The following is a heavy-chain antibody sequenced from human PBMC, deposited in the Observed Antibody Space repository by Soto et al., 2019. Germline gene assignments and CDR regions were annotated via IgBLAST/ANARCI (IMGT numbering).Heavy chain of an antibody. CDR3: ARDLYDILTGYYRYPHYFDY. D-gene: IGHD3-9*01. Sequence: GASVKVSCKASGGTFSSYTISWGRQAPGQGLEWMGRIIPILGIANYAQKFQGRVTITADKSTSTAYMELSSLRSEDTAVYYCARDLYDILTGYYRYPHYFDYWGQGTLVTVSS. CDR2: IIPILGIA. CDR1: GGTFSSYT. V-gene: IGHV1-69*04. J-gene: IGHJ4*02.